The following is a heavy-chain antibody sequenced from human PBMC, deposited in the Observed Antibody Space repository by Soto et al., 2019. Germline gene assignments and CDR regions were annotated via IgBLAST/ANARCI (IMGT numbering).Heavy chain of an antibody. V-gene: IGHV1-18*01. Sequence: ASVKVSCKASGYTFTSYGISWVRQAPGQGLEWMGWISAYNGNTNYAQKLQGRVTMTTDTSTSTAYMELRRLRSDDTAVFYCAGHYDSSGYYLYWGQGTLGTVCS. CDR3: AGHYDSSGYYLY. D-gene: IGHD3-22*01. CDR2: ISAYNGNT. J-gene: IGHJ4*02. CDR1: GYTFTSYG.